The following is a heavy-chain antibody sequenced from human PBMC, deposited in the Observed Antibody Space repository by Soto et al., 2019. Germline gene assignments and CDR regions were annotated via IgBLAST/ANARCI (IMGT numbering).Heavy chain of an antibody. CDR1: GFTFSSYA. Sequence: GGSLRLSCGASGFTFSSYAMHLVRQAPGKGLEWVAVISYDGSNKYYADSVKGRFTISRDNSKNTLYLQMNSLRAEDTAVYYCARDRSEFELRFWTFDYWGQGTLVTVSS. D-gene: IGHD3-3*01. J-gene: IGHJ4*02. V-gene: IGHV3-30-3*01. CDR3: ARDRSEFELRFWTFDY. CDR2: ISYDGSNK.